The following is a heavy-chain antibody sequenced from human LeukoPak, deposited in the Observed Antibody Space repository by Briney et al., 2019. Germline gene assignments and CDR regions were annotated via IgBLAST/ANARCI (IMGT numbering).Heavy chain of an antibody. D-gene: IGHD2-2*01. Sequence: PGGSLRLSCAASGFTFSSYSMNWVRQAPGKGLEWVSSISSSSSSYIYYADSVKGRFTISRDNAKNSLYLQMNSLRAEDTAVYYCARDHGSSTSMVFDYWGQGTLVTVSS. J-gene: IGHJ4*02. CDR2: ISSSSSSYI. CDR3: ARDHGSSTSMVFDY. V-gene: IGHV3-21*01. CDR1: GFTFSSYS.